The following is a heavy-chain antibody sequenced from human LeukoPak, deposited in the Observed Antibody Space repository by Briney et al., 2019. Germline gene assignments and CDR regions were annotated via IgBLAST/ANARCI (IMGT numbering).Heavy chain of an antibody. J-gene: IGHJ4*02. CDR2: IYTSGNT. CDR3: ARAGGRDNSYGFQDY. Sequence: SQTLSLTCTVSGGSISSGDYYWSWIRQPPGKGLEWIGRIYTSGNTNYNPSLKSRVTISLDTSKNHFSLRLSSVTAADTAVYYCARAGGRDNSYGFQDYWGQGTLVTVSS. V-gene: IGHV4-61*02. D-gene: IGHD5-18*01. CDR1: GGSISSGDYY.